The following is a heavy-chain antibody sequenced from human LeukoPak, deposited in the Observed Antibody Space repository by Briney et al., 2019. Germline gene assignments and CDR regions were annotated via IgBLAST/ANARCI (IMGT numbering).Heavy chain of an antibody. CDR2: IYYSGST. V-gene: IGHV4-39*07. J-gene: IGHJ3*02. D-gene: IGHD6-19*01. Sequence: SETLSLTCSVSGGSISSSSHYWDWIRQPPGEGLEWIGSIYYSGSTYYNPSLKSRVTISVDTSKNQFSLKLSSVTAADTAVYYCARERQWLVPDAFDIWGQGTMVTVSS. CDR3: ARERQWLVPDAFDI. CDR1: GGSISSSSHY.